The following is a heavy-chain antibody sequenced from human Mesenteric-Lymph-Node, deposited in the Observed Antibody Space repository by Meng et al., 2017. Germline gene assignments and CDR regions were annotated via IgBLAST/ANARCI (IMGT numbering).Heavy chain of an antibody. D-gene: IGHD3-10*01. CDR3: ARASYGSGSPLGESWFDP. CDR1: GGSISSGGYD. CDR2: IHSSGST. V-gene: IGHV4-31*03. J-gene: IGHJ5*02. Sequence: PDLLKPSQTLSLTCTVSGGSISSGGYDWSWIRQHPGKGLEWIGYIHSSGSTYYNPSLRSRLTISVDTSKNQFSLKLSSVTAADTAVYYCARASYGSGSPLGESWFDPWGQGTLVTVSS.